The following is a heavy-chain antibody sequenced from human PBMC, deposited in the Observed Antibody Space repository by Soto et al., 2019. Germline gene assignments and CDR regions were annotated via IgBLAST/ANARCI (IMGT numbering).Heavy chain of an antibody. D-gene: IGHD3-10*01. Sequence: QVQLVQSGAEVKKPGASVKVSCKASGYTFTSYEINWVRQATGQGLEWMGWMNPNSGDTGYAQKFXXRXXRTRNTPISTAYIELSSLRSEDTAVYYCAREELLWFGELLRWGQGTLVTVFS. CDR2: MNPNSGDT. CDR3: AREELLWFGELLR. CDR1: GYTFTSYE. J-gene: IGHJ4*02. V-gene: IGHV1-8*01.